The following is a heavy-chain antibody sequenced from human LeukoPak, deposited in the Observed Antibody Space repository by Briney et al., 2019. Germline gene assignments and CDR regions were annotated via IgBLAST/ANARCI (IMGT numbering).Heavy chain of an antibody. CDR2: IYYSGST. Sequence: SETLSLTCTVSGGSISSISYYWDWIRQPPGKGLEWIGSIYYSGSTYYNPSLKSRVTISVDTSKNQFSLKLSSVTAADTAVYYCARKVQLERPHFDYWGQGTLVTVSS. D-gene: IGHD1-1*01. J-gene: IGHJ4*02. CDR3: ARKVQLERPHFDY. V-gene: IGHV4-39*01. CDR1: GGSISSISYY.